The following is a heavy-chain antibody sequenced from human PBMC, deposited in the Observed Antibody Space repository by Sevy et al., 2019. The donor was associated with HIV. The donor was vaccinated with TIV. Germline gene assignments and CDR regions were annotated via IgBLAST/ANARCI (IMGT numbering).Heavy chain of an antibody. D-gene: IGHD3-22*01. Sequence: ASVKVSCTASGYTFSNYYIHWVRQAPGQELEWMGVINPSGGSTSYAQKFQGRVTITSDTSTSTVYMELSSLRSEDTALYYCARVYYYDYSGPGFWGQGTLVTVSS. V-gene: IGHV1-46*01. CDR3: ARVYYYDYSGPGF. CDR2: INPSGGST. CDR1: GYTFSNYY. J-gene: IGHJ4*02.